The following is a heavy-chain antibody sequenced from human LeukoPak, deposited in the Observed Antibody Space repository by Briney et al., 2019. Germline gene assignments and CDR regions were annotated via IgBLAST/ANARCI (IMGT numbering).Heavy chain of an antibody. CDR1: GFTFSSYS. V-gene: IGHV3-48*01. J-gene: IGHJ3*02. CDR3: VVAVFGKDWLGSQNAFDI. CDR2: ISSSSSTI. D-gene: IGHD5-12*01. Sequence: GGSLRLSCAASGFTFSSYSMNWVRQAPGKGLEWVSYISSSSSTIYYADSVKGRFTISRDNAKNSLYLQMNSLRAEDTAVYYCVVAVFGKDWLGSQNAFDIWGQGTMVTVSS.